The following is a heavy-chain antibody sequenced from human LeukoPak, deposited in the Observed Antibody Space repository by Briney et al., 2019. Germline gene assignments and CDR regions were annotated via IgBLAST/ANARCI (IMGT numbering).Heavy chain of an antibody. Sequence: GASVKVSCKASGYTFSSYAMNWVRQAPGQGLEWMGWMNPNSGNTGYAQKFQGRVTMTRNTSISTAYMELSSLRSEDTAVYYCARGLQQWLLGSGYFQHWGQGTLVTVSS. CDR3: ARGLQQWLLGSGYFQH. J-gene: IGHJ1*01. V-gene: IGHV1-8*01. D-gene: IGHD6-19*01. CDR2: MNPNSGNT. CDR1: GYTFSSYA.